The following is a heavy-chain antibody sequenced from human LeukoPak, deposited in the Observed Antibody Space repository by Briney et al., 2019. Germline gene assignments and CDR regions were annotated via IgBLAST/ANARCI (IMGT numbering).Heavy chain of an antibody. CDR2: IKVDESEK. CDR3: ARHGDYYYNS. Sequence: PGRPLSLSCAASGFTFSNYWMTWVRQAPGQGLEWLANIKVDESEKYYVDSVRGRFTVSRDNAKYSLYLQMNSLKAEDTAVYYFARHGDYYYNSWGQGTLVTVSS. J-gene: IGHJ4*02. D-gene: IGHD4-17*01. CDR1: GFTFSNYW. V-gene: IGHV3-7*05.